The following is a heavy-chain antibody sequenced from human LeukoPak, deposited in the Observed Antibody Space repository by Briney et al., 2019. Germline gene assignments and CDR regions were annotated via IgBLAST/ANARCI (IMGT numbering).Heavy chain of an antibody. CDR3: AAVSGVCGDTGNY. Sequence: SVKVSCKASGFTFTSSAMQWVRQARGQRLEWIGWIVVGSGNTNYAQKFQERVTITRDMSTSTAYMELSSLRSEDTAVYYCAAVSGVCGDTGNYWGQGTLVTVSS. V-gene: IGHV1-58*02. J-gene: IGHJ4*02. CDR1: GFTFTSSA. D-gene: IGHD2-21*02. CDR2: IVVGSGNT.